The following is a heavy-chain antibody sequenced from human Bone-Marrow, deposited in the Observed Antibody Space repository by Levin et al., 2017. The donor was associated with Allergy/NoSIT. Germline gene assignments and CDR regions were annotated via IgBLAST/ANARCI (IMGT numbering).Heavy chain of an antibody. CDR3: ATWGVVVVAATPISLNYYYGMDV. Sequence: SQTLSLSCTVSGYSISSGYYWGWIRQPPGKGLEWIGSIYHSGSTYYNPSLKSRVTISVDTSKNQFSLKLSSVTAADTAVYYCATWGVVVVAATPISLNYYYGMDVWGQGTTVTVSS. CDR2: IYHSGST. V-gene: IGHV4-38-2*02. D-gene: IGHD2-15*01. CDR1: GYSISSGYY. J-gene: IGHJ6*02.